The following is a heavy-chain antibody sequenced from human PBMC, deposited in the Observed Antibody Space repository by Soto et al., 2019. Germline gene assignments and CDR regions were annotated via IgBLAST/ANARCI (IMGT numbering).Heavy chain of an antibody. CDR1: GWSFSGYS. Sequence: SETLSLTCAVYGWSFSGYSWTWIRQPPGTGLEWIGEINHSGSTNYNPSLKSRVTISVDTSKNQFSLKLTSVTAADTALYYCARDKITGLFDYWGQGALVTVPQ. D-gene: IGHD2-8*02. CDR2: INHSGST. CDR3: ARDKITGLFDY. J-gene: IGHJ4*02. V-gene: IGHV4-34*01.